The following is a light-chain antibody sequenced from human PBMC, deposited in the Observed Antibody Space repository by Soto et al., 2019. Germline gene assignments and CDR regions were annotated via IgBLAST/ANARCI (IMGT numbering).Light chain of an antibody. CDR3: SSYTTSTTLDV. V-gene: IGLV2-14*01. J-gene: IGLJ1*01. CDR1: SSDVGFYDY. CDR2: EVS. Sequence: QSALTQPASVSGSPGQSITISCTGTSSDVGFYDYVSWYQQHPGKAPKLMIYEVSNRPSGVSTRFSGSKSDNTAYMTISGLQAEDEADYYCSSYTTSTTLDVFGTGTKLTVL.